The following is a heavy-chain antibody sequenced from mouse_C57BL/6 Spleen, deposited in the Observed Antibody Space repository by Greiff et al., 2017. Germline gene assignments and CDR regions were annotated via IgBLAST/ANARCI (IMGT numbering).Heavy chain of an antibody. D-gene: IGHD2-4*01. CDR3: AARFYYDYDGYAMDY. V-gene: IGHV2-4*01. Sequence: VQLQQSGPGLVQPSQSLSITCTVSGFSLTSYGVHWVRQPPGKGLEWLGVIWSGGSTDYNAAFISRLSISKDNSKSQVFFKMNSLQADDTAIYYCAARFYYDYDGYAMDYWGRGTSVTVSS. CDR1: GFSLTSYG. CDR2: IWSGGST. J-gene: IGHJ4*01.